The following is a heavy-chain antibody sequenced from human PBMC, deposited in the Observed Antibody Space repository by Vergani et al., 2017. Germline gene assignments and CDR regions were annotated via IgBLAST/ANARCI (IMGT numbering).Heavy chain of an antibody. CDR2: IYISGST. CDR1: GGSISRGSYY. D-gene: IGHD3-22*01. V-gene: IGHV4-61*02. J-gene: IGHJ3*02. CDR3: AKHHRYYDSSGDAFDI. Sequence: QVQLQESGPGLVKPSQTLSLTCTVSGGSISRGSYYWSWIRQPAGKGLEWIGRIYISGSTNYNPSLKSRVTMSIDMSKNQFSLKLSSVTAADTAVYYCAKHHRYYDSSGDAFDIWGQGTMVTVSS.